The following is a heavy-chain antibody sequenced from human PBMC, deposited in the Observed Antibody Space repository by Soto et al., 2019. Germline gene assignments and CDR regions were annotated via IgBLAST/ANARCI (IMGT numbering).Heavy chain of an antibody. CDR1: GFSLSTSGMC. J-gene: IGHJ6*02. CDR3: ARTKMTTVTTHGMDV. Sequence: SGPTLVNPTQTLTLTCTFSGFSLSTSGMCVNWIRQPPGKALEWLARIDWDGDKFYSTSLKTRLTISKDTSKNQVVLTMTNMDPVDTATYYCARTKMTTVTTHGMDVWGQGTTVTVSS. D-gene: IGHD4-17*01. CDR2: IDWDGDK. V-gene: IGHV2-70*17.